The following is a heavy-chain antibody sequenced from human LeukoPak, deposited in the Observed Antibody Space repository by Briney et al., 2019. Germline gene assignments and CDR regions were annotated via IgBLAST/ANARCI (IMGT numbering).Heavy chain of an antibody. J-gene: IGHJ6*02. V-gene: IGHV1-69*04. CDR2: IIPILGIA. D-gene: IGHD5-12*01. CDR1: GGTFSSYA. CDR3: ARGFSGYDTGVYYYGMDV. Sequence: ASVKVSCKASGGTFSSYAISWVRQAPGQGLEWMGRIIPILGIANYAQKFQGRVTITADKSTSTAYMELSSLRSEDTAVYYCARGFSGYDTGVYYYGMDVWGQGTTVTVSS.